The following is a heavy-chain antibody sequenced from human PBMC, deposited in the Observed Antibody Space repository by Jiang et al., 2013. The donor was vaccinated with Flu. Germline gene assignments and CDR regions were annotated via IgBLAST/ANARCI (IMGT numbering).Heavy chain of an antibody. V-gene: IGHV4-38-2*01. Sequence: GLVKPSETLSLTCAVSGYSISSGYYWGWIRQPPGKGLEWIGSIYHSGSTYYNPSLKSRVTISVDTSKNQFSLKLSSVTAADTAVYYCARLGYSSGWFPYWGQGTLVTVSS. CDR1: GYSISSGYY. J-gene: IGHJ4*02. D-gene: IGHD6-19*01. CDR3: ARLGYSSGWFPY. CDR2: IYHSGST.